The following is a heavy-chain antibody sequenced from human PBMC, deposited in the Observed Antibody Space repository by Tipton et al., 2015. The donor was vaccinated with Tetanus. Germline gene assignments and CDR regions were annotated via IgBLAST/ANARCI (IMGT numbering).Heavy chain of an antibody. D-gene: IGHD2-15*01. J-gene: IGHJ4*02. V-gene: IGHV3-33*01. CDR3: AGEADCSGGSCFSGDFDT. Sequence: SLRLSCAASGFIFSSYGIHWVRQAPGKGLEWLAGSWYDGTDKYYADSVKGRFTISRDNSKNTLYLQMNSLRAEDTALYYCAGEADCSGGSCFSGDFDTWGQGTQVTVSS. CDR1: GFIFSSYG. CDR2: SWYDGTDK.